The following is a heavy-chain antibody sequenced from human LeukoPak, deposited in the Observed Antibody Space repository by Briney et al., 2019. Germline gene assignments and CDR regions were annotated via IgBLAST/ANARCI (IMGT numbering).Heavy chain of an antibody. V-gene: IGHV3-30-3*01. Sequence: GGSLRLSCAASRFTFNSYAMSWVRQAPGKGLEWVAVISYDGSNKYYADSVKGRFTISRDNSKNTLYLQMSSLRAEDTAVYYCARESYDSSGYPFDYWGQGTLVTVSS. CDR1: RFTFNSYA. CDR3: ARESYDSSGYPFDY. J-gene: IGHJ4*02. D-gene: IGHD3-22*01. CDR2: ISYDGSNK.